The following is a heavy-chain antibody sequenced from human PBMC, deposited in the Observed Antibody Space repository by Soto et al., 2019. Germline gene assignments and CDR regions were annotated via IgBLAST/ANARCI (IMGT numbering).Heavy chain of an antibody. J-gene: IGHJ4*02. Sequence: GESLKISCKGSGYSFAGYWITWVRQKPGKGLEWMGRIDPSDSQTYYSPSFRGHVTISTTKSITTVFLQWSSLRASDTAMYYCARQIYDSDTGPNFQYYFDSWGQGTPVTVSS. D-gene: IGHD3-22*01. CDR2: IDPSDSQT. CDR1: GYSFAGYW. CDR3: ARQIYDSDTGPNFQYYFDS. V-gene: IGHV5-10-1*01.